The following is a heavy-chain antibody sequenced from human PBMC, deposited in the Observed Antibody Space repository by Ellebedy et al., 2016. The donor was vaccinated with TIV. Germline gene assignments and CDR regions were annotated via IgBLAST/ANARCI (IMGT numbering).Heavy chain of an antibody. Sequence: GESLKISCAASGFTFSSYAMHWVRQAPGKGLEWVAVISYDGNNKYYADSVKGRFTISRDNSKNTLYLQMNSLRAEDTAVYYCARGEENYGMGYFDYWGQGTLVTVSS. V-gene: IGHV3-30-3*01. J-gene: IGHJ4*02. D-gene: IGHD1-7*01. CDR1: GFTFSSYA. CDR2: ISYDGNNK. CDR3: ARGEENYGMGYFDY.